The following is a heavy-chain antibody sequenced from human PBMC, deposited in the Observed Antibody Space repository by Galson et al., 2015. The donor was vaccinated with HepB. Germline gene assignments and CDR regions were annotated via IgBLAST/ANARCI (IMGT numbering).Heavy chain of an antibody. Sequence: SCAVSGFTFKNYWMTWVRQAPGKGLEWVASIKIDGSEKYYVDSVKGRFSISRDNAKNSLFLQMNSLGVEDTAVYYCARGHYGMEVWGQGTTVTASS. CDR1: GFTFKNYW. CDR2: IKIDGSEK. J-gene: IGHJ6*02. V-gene: IGHV3-7*03. CDR3: ARGHYGMEV.